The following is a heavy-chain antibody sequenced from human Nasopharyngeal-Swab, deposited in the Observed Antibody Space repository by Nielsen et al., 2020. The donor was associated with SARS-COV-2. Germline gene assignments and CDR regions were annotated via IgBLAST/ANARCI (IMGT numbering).Heavy chain of an antibody. D-gene: IGHD5-18*01. CDR2: IYSGGSST. CDR3: ARRDTGGMDV. CDR1: GFTFSSYG. Sequence: GESLKISCAASGFTFSSYGMSWVRQAPGKGLEWVSAIYSGGSSTYYADSVKGRFTISRDNSKNTLYLQMNSLRDEDTAVYYCARRDTGGMDVWGQGTTVTVSS. J-gene: IGHJ6*02. V-gene: IGHV3-23*03.